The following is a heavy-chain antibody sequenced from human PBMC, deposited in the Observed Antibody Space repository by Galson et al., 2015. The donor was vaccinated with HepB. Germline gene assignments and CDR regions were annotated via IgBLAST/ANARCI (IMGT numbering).Heavy chain of an antibody. V-gene: IGHV4-61*02. CDR3: ARVTDYADYYYYYYMDV. D-gene: IGHD3-16*01. CDR1: GGSISSGSYY. J-gene: IGHJ6*03. CDR2: IYTSGST. Sequence: TLSLTCTVSGGSISSGSYYWSWIRQPAGKGLEWIGRIYTSGSTNYNPSLKSRVTMSVDTSKNQFSLKLSSVTAADTAVYYCARVTDYADYYYYYYMDVWGKGTTVTVSS.